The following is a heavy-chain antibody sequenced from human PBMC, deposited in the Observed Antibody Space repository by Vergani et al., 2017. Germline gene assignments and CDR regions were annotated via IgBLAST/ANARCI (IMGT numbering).Heavy chain of an antibody. CDR1: GFAFNNYG. CDR3: ARDYGGRGYYFVDV. CDR2: ISDGGSNE. D-gene: IGHD3-16*01. V-gene: IGHV3-30*03. J-gene: IGHJ6*03. Sequence: QVQLVESGGGVVQPGRSLRLSCEASGFAFNNYGIHWVRQAPGKGLEWVAVISDGGSNEHYVDSVKGRFTISRDNSKNTLYLQMNSLRAEDTAVYYCARDYGGRGYYFVDVWGPGTTVTVS.